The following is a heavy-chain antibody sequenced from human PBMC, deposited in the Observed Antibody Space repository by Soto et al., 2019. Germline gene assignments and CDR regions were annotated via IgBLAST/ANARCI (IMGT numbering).Heavy chain of an antibody. V-gene: IGHV4-34*01. CDR3: AKSGDTEGNYHVSYYAMDV. D-gene: IGHD1-7*01. CDR2: INHSGST. J-gene: IGHJ6*02. CDR1: GGSFSGYF. Sequence: SETLALSCAVYGGSFSGYFWTGIRQPPGKWLEWIGEINHSGSTNYNPSLKSRITISVDTSKNQFSLKLSSLTAEDTAVYLCAKSGDTEGNYHVSYYAMDVWRLGTTVTVSS.